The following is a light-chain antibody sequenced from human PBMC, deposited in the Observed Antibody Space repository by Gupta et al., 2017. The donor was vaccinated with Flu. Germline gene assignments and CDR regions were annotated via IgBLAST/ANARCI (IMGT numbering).Light chain of an antibody. J-gene: IGKJ2*01. CDR3: QQCNSRPNT. CDR1: QSVRTS. CDR2: DAS. Sequence: EILLTQSPATLSLSPGERATLSCRASQSVRTSLAWYQQKPGQPPRLLMYDASNRATGVPARFSGSGSETDFTLTISSLEPEDFAVYYCQQCNSRPNTFGQGTRLEI. V-gene: IGKV3-11*01.